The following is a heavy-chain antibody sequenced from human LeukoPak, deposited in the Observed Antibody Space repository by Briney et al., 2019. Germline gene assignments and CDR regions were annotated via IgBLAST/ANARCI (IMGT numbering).Heavy chain of an antibody. CDR3: ARGRVRFDP. V-gene: IGHV4-61*01. Sequence: SETLSLTCTVSGGSVNSGNYYWSWIRQPPGKGLEWIGYIYYSGSTNYNPSLKGRVTISVDTSKNQFSLKLSSVTAADTAVYYCARGRVRFDPWGQGTLVTVSS. CDR1: GGSVNSGNYY. J-gene: IGHJ5*02. CDR2: IYYSGST. D-gene: IGHD3-10*01.